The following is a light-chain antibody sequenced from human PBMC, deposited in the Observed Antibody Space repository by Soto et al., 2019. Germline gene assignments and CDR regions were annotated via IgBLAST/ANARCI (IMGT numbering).Light chain of an antibody. CDR1: QSVTSDY. V-gene: IGKV3D-20*01. CDR2: DAS. J-gene: IGKJ4*01. Sequence: EVVLTQSPATLSLSPGERATLSCGASQSVTSDYLAWYQQKPGLAPRLLIFDASSRATGIPDRFSGSGSGTDITLTISRLELEDFAVYYCQQYGGAPLTFGGGTKVEIK. CDR3: QQYGGAPLT.